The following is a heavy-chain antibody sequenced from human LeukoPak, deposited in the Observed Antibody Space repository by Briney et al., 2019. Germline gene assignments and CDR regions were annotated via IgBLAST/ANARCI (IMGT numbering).Heavy chain of an antibody. CDR2: IYSGGST. V-gene: IGHV3-53*01. D-gene: IGHD3-22*01. CDR1: GFTVSSNY. J-gene: IGHJ4*02. CDR3: ARATTMIVNFDY. Sequence: GGSLRLSCAASGFTVSSNYMSWVRQAPGKGLEWVSVIYSGGSTYYADSVKGRFTISSGNSKHKLVLQMNGLRAEDTAVYYCARATTMIVNFDYWGQGTLVTVSS.